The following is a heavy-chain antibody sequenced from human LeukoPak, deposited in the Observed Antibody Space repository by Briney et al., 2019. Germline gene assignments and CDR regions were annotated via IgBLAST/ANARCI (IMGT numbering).Heavy chain of an antibody. J-gene: IGHJ5*01. CDR2: ISSSGHTI. V-gene: IGHV3-11*01. CDR1: GFTFSDSY. Sequence: GGSLRLSCAASGFTFSDSYMSWIRQAPGEGLDWLACISSSGHTIYYAESVRGRFTISRDNAKNSLYLRLNSLRPEDTAVYYCAQTGRNNYFDSWGQGTLVTVSS. CDR3: AQTGRNNYFDS.